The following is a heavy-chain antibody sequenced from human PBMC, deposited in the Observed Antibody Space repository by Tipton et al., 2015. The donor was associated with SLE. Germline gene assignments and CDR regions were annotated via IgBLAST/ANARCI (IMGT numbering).Heavy chain of an antibody. J-gene: IGHJ6*03. Sequence: TLSLTCTVSDGSINFDYWSWIRQPPGKGLEWLGYVYNSGRTSYNPSLQSRVTLSVDTSKNQFSLKLTSVTAADTAVYYCARLPVVYYYYMDVWGKGTTVTVSS. D-gene: IGHD4-23*01. CDR2: VYNSGRT. CDR3: ARLPVVYYYYMDV. V-gene: IGHV4-59*08. CDR1: DGSINFDY.